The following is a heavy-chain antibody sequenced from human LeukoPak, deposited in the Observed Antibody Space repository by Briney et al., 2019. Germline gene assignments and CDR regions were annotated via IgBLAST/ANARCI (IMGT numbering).Heavy chain of an antibody. V-gene: IGHV4-30-4*01. CDR1: GGSISSDDYY. CDR3: ASDGIVSQGNCLDS. Sequence: SETLSLTCTVSGGSISSDDYYWTSIRQPPGKGLEWIGYIHHSGSTYYNPSLKSRLTLSVDTSKNHFSLNLNSVTAADTAVYYCASDGIVSQGNCLDSWGPGTLVTVSS. D-gene: IGHD3-22*01. J-gene: IGHJ5*01. CDR2: IHHSGST.